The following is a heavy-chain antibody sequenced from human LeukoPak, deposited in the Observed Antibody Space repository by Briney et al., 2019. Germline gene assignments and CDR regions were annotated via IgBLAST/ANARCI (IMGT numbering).Heavy chain of an antibody. D-gene: IGHD1-26*01. CDR2: IKEDGGEK. V-gene: IGHV3-7*01. CDR3: ARDAGYFVHDY. CDR1: GFTFSNYW. Sequence: TGGSLRLSCAASGFTFSNYWMSWVRQAPGKGLEWVANIKEDGGEKYYVDSMKGRFTISRDNAKNSLYLQMTSLRAEDTAVYYCARDAGYFVHDYWGQGTPVTVSS. J-gene: IGHJ4*02.